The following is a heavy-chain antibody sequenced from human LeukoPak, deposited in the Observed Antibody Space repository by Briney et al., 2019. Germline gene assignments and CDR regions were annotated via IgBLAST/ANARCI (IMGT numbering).Heavy chain of an antibody. CDR1: GYTFINDG. V-gene: IGHV1-18*03. J-gene: IGHJ4*02. CDR3: ARGDSGWFSHY. D-gene: IGHD6-19*01. Sequence: ASVRVSCKASGYTFINDGISWGRQAPGQGLERMGWINPYNGDTNYAQKLQGRVTITTNTSTSTAYMERRSLRSDDMAVYYCARGDSGWFSHYWGQGTLVTVPS. CDR2: INPYNGDT.